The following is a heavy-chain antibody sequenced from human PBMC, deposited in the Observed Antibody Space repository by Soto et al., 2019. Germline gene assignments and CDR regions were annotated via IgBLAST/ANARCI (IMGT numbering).Heavy chain of an antibody. D-gene: IGHD1-7*01. Sequence: PSETLSLTCAVSGDSVSSGRYFWTWIRQSPGKGLEWIGNIYYSGRTNYNPSLKSRVTFSLDTSKNLFSLNLRSMTAADTAVYFCARSIIGTTRYNYGTDVWGQGTTVTVSS. V-gene: IGHV4-61*01. J-gene: IGHJ6*02. CDR3: ARSIIGTTRYNYGTDV. CDR2: IYYSGRT. CDR1: GDSVSSGRYF.